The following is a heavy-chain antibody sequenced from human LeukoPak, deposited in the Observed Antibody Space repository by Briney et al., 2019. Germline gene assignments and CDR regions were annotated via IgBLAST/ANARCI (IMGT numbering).Heavy chain of an antibody. J-gene: IGHJ5*02. V-gene: IGHV4-39*07. CDR2: IYYSGST. CDR1: GGSISSTSYY. CDR3: ARLLRVGYCSTTTCNWFDP. D-gene: IGHD2-2*03. Sequence: SETLSLTCVVSGGSISSTSYYWGWIRQPPGKGLEWIGSIYYSGSTYYSPSLKSRVTISVDTSMNQFSLKLSSVTAADTAVYYCARLLRVGYCSTTTCNWFDPWGQGTLVTVSS.